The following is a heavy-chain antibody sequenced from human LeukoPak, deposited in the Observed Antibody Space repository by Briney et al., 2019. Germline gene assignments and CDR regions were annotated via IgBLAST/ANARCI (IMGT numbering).Heavy chain of an antibody. J-gene: IGHJ3*02. CDR3: AREAPDAFDI. CDR1: GFPFSSYW. V-gene: IGHV3-74*01. CDR2: IKSDGSN. Sequence: GGSLRLSCAASGFPFSSYWMHWVRQAPGKGLVWVSRIKSDGSNYYADSVKGRFTISRDNAKNTLYLQMNSLRAEDTAVYYCAREAPDAFDIWGQGTMVTVSS.